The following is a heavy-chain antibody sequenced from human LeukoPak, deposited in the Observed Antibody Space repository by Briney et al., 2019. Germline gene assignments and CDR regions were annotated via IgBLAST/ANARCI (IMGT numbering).Heavy chain of an antibody. D-gene: IGHD1-26*01. V-gene: IGHV1-3*01. CDR2: INVGNGNT. CDR1: GYTFTSYA. Sequence: ASVKVSCKASGYTFTSYAMHWVRQAPGQRLEWMGWINVGNGNTKYSQKFQGRVTITRDTSASTAYMELSSLRSEDTAVYYCARVGAISILYDYWGQGTLVTVSS. CDR3: ARVGAISILYDY. J-gene: IGHJ4*02.